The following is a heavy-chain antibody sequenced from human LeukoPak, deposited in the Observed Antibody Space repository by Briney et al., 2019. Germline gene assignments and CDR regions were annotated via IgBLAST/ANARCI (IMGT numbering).Heavy chain of an antibody. CDR3: TRDPEALDF. J-gene: IGHJ4*02. V-gene: IGHV3-48*02. Sequence: PGGSLRLSCAASGFTFSSYSMNWVRQAPGKGLEWISYITSNSRTMHYADSVKGRFTISRDNGKNSLYLQLDSLRDEDTAVYYCTRDPEALDFWGQGTLVTVSS. CDR2: ITSNSRTM. CDR1: GFTFSSYS.